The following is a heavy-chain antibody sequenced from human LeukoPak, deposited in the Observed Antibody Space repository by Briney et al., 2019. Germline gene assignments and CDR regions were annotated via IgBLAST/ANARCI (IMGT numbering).Heavy chain of an antibody. CDR3: ARDGSLNGKFDY. D-gene: IGHD1-26*01. J-gene: IGHJ4*02. V-gene: IGHV1-69*05. Sequence: SVKVSCKASGGTFSSYAISWVRQAPGQGLEWMGGIIPIFGTANYAQKFQGRVTITTDESTSTAYMELNSLRSEDTAVYYCARDGSLNGKFDYWGQGTLVTVSS. CDR2: IIPIFGTA. CDR1: GGTFSSYA.